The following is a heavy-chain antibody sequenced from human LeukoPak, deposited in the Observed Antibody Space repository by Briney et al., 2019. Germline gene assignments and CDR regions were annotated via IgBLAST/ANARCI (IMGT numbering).Heavy chain of an antibody. CDR2: IKSKTDGGAT. J-gene: IGHJ4*02. CDR3: SLRYFDY. V-gene: IGHV3-15*01. CDR1: GFIVSSNY. Sequence: GGSLRLSCAASGFIVSSNYTSWVRQAPGKGLEWIGRIKSKTDGGATDYAAPVKGRFTISRDDSKNTLYLQMNSLKTEDTAVYYCSLRYFDYWGQGTLVTVSS.